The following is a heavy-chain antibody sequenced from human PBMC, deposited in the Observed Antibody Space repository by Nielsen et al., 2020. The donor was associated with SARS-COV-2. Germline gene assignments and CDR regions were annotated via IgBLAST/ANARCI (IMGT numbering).Heavy chain of an antibody. V-gene: IGHV3-23*03. CDR2: IYAAGTST. CDR3: AKDREVPQGNMDV. CDR1: GFAFSHYV. Sequence: GESLKISCAASGFAFSHYVMNWVRQAPGKGLEWVSLIYAAGTSTYYTASVKGRFTISRDNSNSTLYLQMNSLRAEDTAVYYCAKDREVPQGNMDVWGQGTTVTV. D-gene: IGHD1-26*01. J-gene: IGHJ6*02.